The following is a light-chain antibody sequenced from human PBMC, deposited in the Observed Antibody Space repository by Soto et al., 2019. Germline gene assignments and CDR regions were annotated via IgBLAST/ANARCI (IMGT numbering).Light chain of an antibody. V-gene: IGKV3-20*01. J-gene: IGKJ1*01. CDR3: QQYGSSPLT. CDR2: GAS. Sequence: EIVLTQSPGTLSLSPGERATLSCRASQSVSRNNLVWYQQRPGQAPRLLIYGASSRATGIPDRFSGGGSGTDFTLTISRLEPEDFAVYYCQQYGSSPLTFGQGTKVDIK. CDR1: QSVSRNN.